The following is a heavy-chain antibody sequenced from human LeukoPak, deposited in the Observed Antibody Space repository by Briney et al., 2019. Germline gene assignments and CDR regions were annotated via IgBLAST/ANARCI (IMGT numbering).Heavy chain of an antibody. CDR1: GFTFDAYA. Sequence: SGGSLRLSCAASGFTFDAYAMSWVRHAPGKGLERVSGINWNGGRTGYADSVKGRFTISRDNAKNSLHLQMNSLRAEDTALYYCARACLDSRGAPGWFDPWGQGTLVTVSS. CDR2: INWNGGRT. CDR3: ARACLDSRGAPGWFDP. J-gene: IGHJ5*02. D-gene: IGHD3-22*01. V-gene: IGHV3-20*04.